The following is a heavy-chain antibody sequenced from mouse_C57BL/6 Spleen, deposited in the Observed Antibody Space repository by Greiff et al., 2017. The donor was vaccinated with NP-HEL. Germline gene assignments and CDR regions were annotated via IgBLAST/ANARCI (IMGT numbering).Heavy chain of an antibody. CDR3: ARYWEDYCYDGYFDY. Sequence: QVQLQQPGAELVKPGASVKMSCKASGYTFTSYWITWVKQRPGQGLEWIGDIYPGSGSPNYNEKFKSKATLTVDTSSSTAYMQLSSLTSEVSAVYYCARYWEDYCYDGYFDYWGQGTTLTVSS. V-gene: IGHV1-55*01. CDR2: IYPGSGSP. CDR1: GYTFTSYW. J-gene: IGHJ2*01. D-gene: IGHD2-12*01.